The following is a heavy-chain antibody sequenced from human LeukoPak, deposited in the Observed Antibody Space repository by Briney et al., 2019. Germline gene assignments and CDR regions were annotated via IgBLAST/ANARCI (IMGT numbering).Heavy chain of an antibody. Sequence: HTGGSLRLSCAASGFTFSSYAMSWVRQAPGKGLEWVSAISGSGGSTYYADSVKGRFTISRDNSKNTLYLQMNSLRAEDTAVYYCASYSSSWYETGFDYWGQGTLVTVSS. CDR1: GFTFSSYA. D-gene: IGHD6-13*01. CDR3: ASYSSSWYETGFDY. V-gene: IGHV3-23*01. CDR2: ISGSGGST. J-gene: IGHJ4*02.